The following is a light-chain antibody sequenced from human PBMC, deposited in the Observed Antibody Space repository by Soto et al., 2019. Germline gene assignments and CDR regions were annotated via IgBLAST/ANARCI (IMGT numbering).Light chain of an antibody. Sequence: DIQMTQSPSSLSASVGDRVTITCRASQTISNYLNWYQQKPGKAPKLLIYATFSLQSGVPSKFRGSGSGTEFTLTISSLQPEDFATYYCQQTYSSLQTFGQGTKVEIK. J-gene: IGKJ1*01. CDR2: ATF. CDR3: QQTYSSLQT. CDR1: QTISNY. V-gene: IGKV1-39*01.